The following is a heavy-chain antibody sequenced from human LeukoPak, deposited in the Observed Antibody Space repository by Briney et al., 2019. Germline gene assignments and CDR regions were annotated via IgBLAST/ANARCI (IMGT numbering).Heavy chain of an antibody. V-gene: IGHV4-59*02. Sequence: PSEALSLTCVVSGGSVSGYYWGWIRQPPGRGLEWIGYVYYSGSTNYNPSFKSRITISVDTSRNQFSLQLSSVTAADTAVYYCARIHRYCSGGACYVLDNWGQGTLVAVSS. CDR3: ARIHRYCSGGACYVLDN. CDR2: VYYSGST. J-gene: IGHJ4*02. CDR1: GGSVSGYY. D-gene: IGHD2-15*01.